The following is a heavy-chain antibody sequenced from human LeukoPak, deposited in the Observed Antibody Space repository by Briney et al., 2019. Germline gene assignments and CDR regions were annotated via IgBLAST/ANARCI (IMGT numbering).Heavy chain of an antibody. Sequence: PGGSLRLSCAASGFTFNSYAMYWVRQAPGKGLEWVSGIFGSGGSAHYADSVKGRFTISRDNSKNTLYLQMSSLRAEDTAVYYCARVRDYYDSSGYYYIDYWGQGTLVTVSS. J-gene: IGHJ4*02. CDR3: ARVRDYYDSSGYYYIDY. CDR2: IFGSGGSA. D-gene: IGHD3-22*01. CDR1: GFTFNSYA. V-gene: IGHV3-23*01.